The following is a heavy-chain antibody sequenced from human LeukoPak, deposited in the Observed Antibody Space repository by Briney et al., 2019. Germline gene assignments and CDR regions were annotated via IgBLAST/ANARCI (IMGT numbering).Heavy chain of an antibody. V-gene: IGHV4-59*08. D-gene: IGHD3-16*01. CDR1: SGSISGYF. J-gene: IGHJ4*02. CDR2: IYYSGST. CDR3: ARHSAYGPFDY. Sequence: SETLSLTCTVSSGSISGYFWSWIRQPPGKGLEWIGFIYYSGSTNYNPSLKSRVTISVDTSKNQFSLKLSSVTAADTAVYCCARHSAYGPFDYWGQGILVTVSS.